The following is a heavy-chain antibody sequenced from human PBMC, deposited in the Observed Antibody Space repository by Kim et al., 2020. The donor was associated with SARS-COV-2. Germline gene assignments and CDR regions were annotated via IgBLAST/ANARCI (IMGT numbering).Heavy chain of an antibody. V-gene: IGHV5-51*01. Sequence: GESLKISCKGSGYSFTSYWIGWVRQMPGKGLEWMGIIYPGDSDTRYSPSFQGQVTISADKSISTAYLQWSSLKASDTAMYYCARPPVGGSHSSGYYDWYFDLWGRGTLVTVSS. D-gene: IGHD3-22*01. CDR1: GYSFTSYW. CDR2: IYPGDSDT. J-gene: IGHJ2*01. CDR3: ARPPVGGSHSSGYYDWYFDL.